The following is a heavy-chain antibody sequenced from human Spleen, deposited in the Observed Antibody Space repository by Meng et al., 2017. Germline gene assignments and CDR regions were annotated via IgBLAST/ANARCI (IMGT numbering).Heavy chain of an antibody. CDR3: VKDYYYGSRGFGPLDY. D-gene: IGHD3-22*01. CDR2: TSGSGGVT. Sequence: GESLKISCAASGFSFSSYAMNWVRQAPGKGLEWVANTSGSGGVTNYADSVKGRFTISRDNSKNTLYLQMNSLRAEDTAVYYCVKDYYYGSRGFGPLDYWGQGTMVTVSS. V-gene: IGHV3-23*01. J-gene: IGHJ4*02. CDR1: GFSFSSYA.